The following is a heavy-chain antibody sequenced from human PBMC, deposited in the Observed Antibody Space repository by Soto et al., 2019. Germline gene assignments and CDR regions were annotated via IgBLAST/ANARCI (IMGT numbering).Heavy chain of an antibody. D-gene: IGHD3-10*01. CDR3: ARASMRSYYKAAEYFQH. CDR2: IIPILGIA. Sequence: SVKVSCKASGGTFSSYTISWVLQAPGEGLEWMGRIIPILGIANYAQKFQGRVTITADKSTSTAYMELSSLRSEDTAVYYCARASMRSYYKAAEYFQHWGQGTLVTVSS. V-gene: IGHV1-69*02. J-gene: IGHJ1*01. CDR1: GGTFSSYT.